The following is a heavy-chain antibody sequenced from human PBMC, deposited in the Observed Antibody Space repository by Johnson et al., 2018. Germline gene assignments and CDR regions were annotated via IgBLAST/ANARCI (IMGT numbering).Heavy chain of an antibody. Sequence: VQLVESGGGLVQPGRSLRLSCAASGFTFDDYAMHWVRPAPGKGLEWVSGISWNSGSIGYADSVKGRFTISRDNAKNSLYLQMNSLRAEDTALYYCAGYSSSWYESFQHWGQGTLVTVSS. V-gene: IGHV3-9*01. D-gene: IGHD6-13*01. CDR2: ISWNSGSI. J-gene: IGHJ1*01. CDR3: AGYSSSWYESFQH. CDR1: GFTFDDYA.